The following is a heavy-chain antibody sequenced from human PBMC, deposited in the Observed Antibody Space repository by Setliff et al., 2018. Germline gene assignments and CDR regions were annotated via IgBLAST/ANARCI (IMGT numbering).Heavy chain of an antibody. CDR2: IYIGGSA. V-gene: IGHV4-4*07. Sequence: SETLSLTCTVSGGSISSYYWSWIRQPAGKGLEWIGHIYIGGSANYNPSLKSRVTMSIDTSKNQFSLRVSSVTAADTAVYYCARSFSRREKFLLDYWGQGALVTVTS. J-gene: IGHJ4*02. CDR1: GGSISSYY. CDR3: ARSFSRREKFLLDY.